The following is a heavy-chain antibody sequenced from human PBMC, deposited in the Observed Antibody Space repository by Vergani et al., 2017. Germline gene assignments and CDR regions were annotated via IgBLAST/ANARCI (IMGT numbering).Heavy chain of an antibody. J-gene: IGHJ4*02. CDR2: IKNTGDST. CDR1: GFTFSSHA. D-gene: IGHD3-22*01. CDR3: SRDFGWDSSGYYYRQPAGVSDY. Sequence: EVQLLQSEGAVVQPGGSLRLSCVASGFTFSSHAMSWVRQGHGQGLEWVSSIKNTGDSTHYADSVKGRFTISRDNSKNTLYLQMNSLRVEDTAVYYCSRDFGWDSSGYYYRQPAGVSDYWGQGTLVTVSS. V-gene: IGHV3-23*01.